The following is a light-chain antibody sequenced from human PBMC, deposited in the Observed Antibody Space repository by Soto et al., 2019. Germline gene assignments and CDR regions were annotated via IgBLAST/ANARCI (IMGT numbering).Light chain of an antibody. V-gene: IGKV3-20*01. J-gene: IGKJ1*01. CDR3: QQYGSSPT. CDR2: GAS. Sequence: EIVLTQSPGTLSLSPGERATLSCRASQSVSSSYLAWYQQKTGQAHRLLIYGASSRATGIPDRFSGSESGTDFTLTISRLEPEDLAVYYCQQYGSSPTFGQGTKVEIK. CDR1: QSVSSSY.